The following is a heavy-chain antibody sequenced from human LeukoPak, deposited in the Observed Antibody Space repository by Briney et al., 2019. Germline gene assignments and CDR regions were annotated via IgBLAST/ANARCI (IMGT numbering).Heavy chain of an antibody. CDR1: GFTFSSYW. Sequence: PGGFLRLSCAASGFTFSSYWMSWVRQAPGKGLEWVANIKQDGSEKYYVDSVKGRFTISRDNAKNSLYLQMNSLRAEDTAVYYCARDRDGRGYYYYGMDVWGQGTTVTVSS. CDR3: ARDRDGRGYYYYGMDV. CDR2: IKQDGSEK. V-gene: IGHV3-7*05. J-gene: IGHJ6*02. D-gene: IGHD3-10*01.